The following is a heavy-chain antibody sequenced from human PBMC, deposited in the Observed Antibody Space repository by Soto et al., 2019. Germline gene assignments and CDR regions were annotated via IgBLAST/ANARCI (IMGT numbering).Heavy chain of an antibody. CDR2: IIPILGIA. Sequence: QVQLVQSGAEVKKPGSSVKVSCKASGGTFSSYTISWVRQAPGQGLEWMGRIIPILGIANYAQKFQGRVTITAVKSTSTAYMELSSLRSEDTAVYYCARVGSSGDYFDYWGQGTLVTVSS. CDR1: GGTFSSYT. J-gene: IGHJ4*02. V-gene: IGHV1-69*02. CDR3: ARVGSSGDYFDY. D-gene: IGHD3-3*01.